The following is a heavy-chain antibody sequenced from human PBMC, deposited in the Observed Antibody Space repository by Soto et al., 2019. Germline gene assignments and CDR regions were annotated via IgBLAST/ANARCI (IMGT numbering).Heavy chain of an antibody. Sequence: GGSLRLSCAASGFTFSSYAMSWVRQAPGKGLEWVSAISGSGGSTYYADSVKGRFTISRDNSKNTLYLQMTSLRAEDTAVYYCAKDQVLWFGEPSHFDYWGQGTLVTVSS. V-gene: IGHV3-23*01. CDR2: ISGSGGST. J-gene: IGHJ4*02. D-gene: IGHD3-10*01. CDR3: AKDQVLWFGEPSHFDY. CDR1: GFTFSSYA.